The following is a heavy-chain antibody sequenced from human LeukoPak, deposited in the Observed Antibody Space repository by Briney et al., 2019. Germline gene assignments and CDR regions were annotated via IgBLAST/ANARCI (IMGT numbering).Heavy chain of an antibody. V-gene: IGHV4-59*08. J-gene: IGHJ3*01. D-gene: IGHD1-26*01. CDR2: IHYSGGIT. CDR1: GGSISSYY. CDR3: ARSYLWELLGVAFDL. Sequence: KPSETLSLTCTVSGGSISSYYWSWIRQPPGKGLEWIGYIHYSGGITYYNPSLKSRVTISVDTSKNQFSLSLSSVTAADTAVYYCARSYLWELLGVAFDLWGQGTMVTVSS.